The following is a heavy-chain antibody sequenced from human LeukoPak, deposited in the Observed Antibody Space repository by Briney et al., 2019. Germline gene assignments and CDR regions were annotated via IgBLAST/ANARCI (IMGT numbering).Heavy chain of an antibody. Sequence: PGGSLRLSCAPSGFTFSSHAMSWIRQPPGKGLEWIGEINHSGSTNYNPSLKSRVTISVDTSKNQFSLKLSSVTAADTAVYYCARGRGVLRFLEWAPLDVWGQGTTVTVSS. V-gene: IGHV4-34*01. J-gene: IGHJ6*02. D-gene: IGHD3-3*01. CDR2: INHSGST. CDR3: ARGRGVLRFLEWAPLDV. CDR1: GFTFSSHA.